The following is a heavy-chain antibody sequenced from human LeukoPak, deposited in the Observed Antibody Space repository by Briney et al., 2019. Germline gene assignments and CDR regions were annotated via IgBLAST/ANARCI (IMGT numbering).Heavy chain of an antibody. V-gene: IGHV4-59*01. CDR2: IYYSGST. CDR1: GGSISSYY. Sequence: KPSETLSLTCTVSGGSISSYYWSWIRQPPGKGLEWIGYIYYSGSTNYNPSLKSRVTISVDTSKNQFSLKLSSVTAADTAVYYCAGSRESIATRGPWFDPWGQGTLVTVSS. J-gene: IGHJ5*02. CDR3: AGSRESIATRGPWFDP. D-gene: IGHD6-6*01.